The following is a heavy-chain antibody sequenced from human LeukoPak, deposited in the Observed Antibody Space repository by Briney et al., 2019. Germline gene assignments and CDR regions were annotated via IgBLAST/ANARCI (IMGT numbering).Heavy chain of an antibody. CDR2: IYYSGST. CDR3: ARGGILLWFGDQGPFDY. J-gene: IGHJ4*02. D-gene: IGHD3-10*01. V-gene: IGHV4-39*07. CDR1: GGSISSSSYY. Sequence: SETLSLTCTVSGGSISSSSYYWGWLRQPPGTGLEWIGSIYYSGSTYYNPSLKSRVTISVDTSKNQFSLKLSSVTAADTAVYYCARGGILLWFGDQGPFDYWGQGTLVTVSS.